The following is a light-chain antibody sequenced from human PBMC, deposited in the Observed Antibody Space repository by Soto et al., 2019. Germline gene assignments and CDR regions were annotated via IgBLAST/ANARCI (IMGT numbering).Light chain of an antibody. J-gene: IGLJ1*01. Sequence: QSVLTQPRSVSGSPGQSVTISCTGTSNDVGGYHYVSWYQHHPGKAPKLVIFDVNRRPSGVPHRFSGSKSDNTASLTISGLQAEDEADYYCSSYISSSTLVFGTGTKVTVL. CDR3: SSYISSSTLV. V-gene: IGLV2-11*01. CDR1: SNDVGGYHY. CDR2: DVN.